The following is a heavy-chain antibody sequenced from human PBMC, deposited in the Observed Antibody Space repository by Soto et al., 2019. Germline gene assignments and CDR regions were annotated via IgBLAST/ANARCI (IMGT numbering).Heavy chain of an antibody. CDR1: GFSLSTTAEG. CDR2: IYWYDDE. V-gene: IGHV2-5*01. J-gene: IGHJ4*02. Sequence: QITLKESGPTLVKPTQTLTLTCTFSGFSLSTTAEGVGWIRQPPGKALEWLALIYWYDDERYSPSLKSRLTITKDTSKNQVVLTMTNVDPVDTATYYCAHGSCSSADCYPNPYLDYWGQGILVTVSS. CDR3: AHGSCSSADCYPNPYLDY. D-gene: IGHD2-2*01.